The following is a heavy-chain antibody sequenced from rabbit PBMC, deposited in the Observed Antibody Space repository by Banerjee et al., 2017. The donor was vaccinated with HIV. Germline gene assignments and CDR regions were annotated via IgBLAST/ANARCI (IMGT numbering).Heavy chain of an antibody. CDR3: ARTYGSSSDYFYYFNL. CDR2: IYAGSSGST. Sequence: QSLEESGGDLVKPGASLTLTCTASGFTLSNYWMCWVRQAPGKGLEWIACIYAGSSGSTYYASWAKGRFTISKTSSTTVTLQMTSLTAADTATYFCARTYGSSSDYFYYFNLWGPGTL. D-gene: IGHD1-1*01. J-gene: IGHJ4*01. V-gene: IGHV1S40*01. CDR1: GFTLSNYW.